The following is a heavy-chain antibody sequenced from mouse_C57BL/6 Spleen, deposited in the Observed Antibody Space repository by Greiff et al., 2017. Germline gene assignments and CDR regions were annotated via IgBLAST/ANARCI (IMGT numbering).Heavy chain of an antibody. D-gene: IGHD1-1*01. V-gene: IGHV5-15*01. CDR3: ARGGTTVAIDYYAMDY. Sequence: EVHLVESGGGLVQPGGSLKLSCAASGFTFSDYGMAWVRQAPRKGPEWVAFISNLAYSIYYAATVTGRFTISRENAKNTLYLEMSSLRSEDTAMYYCARGGTTVAIDYYAMDYWGQGTSVTVSA. CDR1: GFTFSDYG. J-gene: IGHJ4*01. CDR2: ISNLAYSI.